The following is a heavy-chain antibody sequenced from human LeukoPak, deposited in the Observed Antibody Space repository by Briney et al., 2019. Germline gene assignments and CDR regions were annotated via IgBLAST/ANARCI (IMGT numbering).Heavy chain of an antibody. J-gene: IGHJ4*02. Sequence: SETLSLTCTVSGGSISSSSYYWGWIRQPPGKGLEWIGSIYYSGSTYYNPSLKSRVTISVDTSKNQFSLKLSSVTAADTAVYYCARLCFRPSYYYDSSGRLDYWGQGTLVTVSS. V-gene: IGHV4-39*01. CDR2: IYYSGST. D-gene: IGHD3-22*01. CDR1: GGSISSSSYY. CDR3: ARLCFRPSYYYDSSGRLDY.